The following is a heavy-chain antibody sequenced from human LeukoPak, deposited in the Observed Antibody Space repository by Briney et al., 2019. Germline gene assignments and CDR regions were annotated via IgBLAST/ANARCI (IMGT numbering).Heavy chain of an antibody. V-gene: IGHV4-61*02. CDR1: GGSISSSSYY. CDR3: ARSEMGHGYDY. D-gene: IGHD5-24*01. J-gene: IGHJ4*02. Sequence: SETLSLTCTVSGGSISSSSYYWGWIRQPPGKGLEWIGRVYTSGSTNYNPSLRSRVTISVDTSKNQFSLKLSSVTAADTAVYYCARSEMGHGYDYWGQGTLVTVSS. CDR2: VYTSGST.